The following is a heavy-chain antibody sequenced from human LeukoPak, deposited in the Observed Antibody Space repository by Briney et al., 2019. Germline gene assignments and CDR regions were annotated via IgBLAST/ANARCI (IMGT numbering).Heavy chain of an antibody. V-gene: IGHV3-30*18. J-gene: IGHJ5*02. D-gene: IGHD3-16*01. Sequence: GGSLRLSCAASGFTLSSCDMHWVRQAPGKGLEWVAVISYDGSNKYYADSVKGRFTISRDNSKNTLFLQMNSLRAEDTAVYYCAKDRRLRLGEFFGRKETNWFDPWGQGTLVTASS. CDR1: GFTLSSCD. CDR2: ISYDGSNK. CDR3: AKDRRLRLGEFFGRKETNWFDP.